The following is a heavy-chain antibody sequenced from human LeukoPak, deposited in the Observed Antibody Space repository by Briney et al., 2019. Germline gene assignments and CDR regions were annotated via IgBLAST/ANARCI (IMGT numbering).Heavy chain of an antibody. V-gene: IGHV3-48*01. CDR3: AIDPNWGIHY. D-gene: IGHD7-27*01. CDR1: GFTFSTYS. CDR2: ISSSTTTI. Sequence: GGSLRLSCAASGFTFSTYSMNWVRQAPGKGLEWVSSISSSTTTIHYADSVKGRFTISRDNSKNTLYLQMNSLRVEDTAIYYCAIDPNWGIHYWGQGVLVTVSS. J-gene: IGHJ4*02.